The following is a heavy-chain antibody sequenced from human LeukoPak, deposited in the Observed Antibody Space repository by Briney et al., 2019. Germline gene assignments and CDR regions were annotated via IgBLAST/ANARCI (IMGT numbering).Heavy chain of an antibody. J-gene: IGHJ4*02. CDR2: IYHSWST. D-gene: IGHD1-26*01. Sequence: SQTLSLTCTVSGGSISSGGYYWSWIRQPPGKGLEWIGYIYHSWSTYYNPSLKSRVTISVDRSKNQFSLKLSSVTAADTAVYYCARTSGSYGYWGQGTLVTVSS. CDR3: ARTSGSYGY. CDR1: GGSISSGGYY. V-gene: IGHV4-30-2*01.